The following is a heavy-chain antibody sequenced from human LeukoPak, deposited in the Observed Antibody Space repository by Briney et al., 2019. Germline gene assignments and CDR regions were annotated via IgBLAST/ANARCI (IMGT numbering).Heavy chain of an antibody. J-gene: IGHJ5*02. D-gene: IGHD3-22*01. CDR1: GYTFTSYG. V-gene: IGHV1-18*01. CDR3: ARDFDAYDSSGYGWFDP. Sequence: ASVKVSCKASGYTFTSYGISWVRQAPGQGLEWMGWISAYNGNTNYAQKLQGRVTMTRDTSTSTAYMELRSLRSDDTAVYYCARDFDAYDSSGYGWFDPWGQGTLVTVSS. CDR2: ISAYNGNT.